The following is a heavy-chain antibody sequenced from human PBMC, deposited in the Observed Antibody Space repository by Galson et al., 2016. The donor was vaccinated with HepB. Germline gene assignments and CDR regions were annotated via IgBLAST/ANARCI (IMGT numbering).Heavy chain of an antibody. D-gene: IGHD5-12*01. CDR3: ARGGDSGYDLGDY. CDR2: INPSGGTT. J-gene: IGHJ4*02. V-gene: IGHV1-46*01. Sequence: SVKVSCKASGYTFTYYYMHWVRQAPGQGLEWMGIINPSGGTTTYAPKFQGSVTMTRDTSTSTVYMELSSLRSADTAVYYCARGGDSGYDLGDYWGQGTLVTVSS. CDR1: GYTFTYYY.